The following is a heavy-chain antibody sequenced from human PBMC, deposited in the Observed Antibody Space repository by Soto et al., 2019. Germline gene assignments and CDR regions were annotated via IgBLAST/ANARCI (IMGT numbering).Heavy chain of an antibody. J-gene: IGHJ5*02. CDR3: ARPYDYSSNWFDP. D-gene: IGHD4-4*01. CDR1: GGSISSYY. Sequence: PSETLSLTCTVSGGSISSYYWSWIRQPPGKGLEWIGYIYYSGSTNYNPSLKSRVTISVDTSKNQFSLKLSSVTAADTAVYYCARPYDYSSNWFDPWGQGTLVTVSS. CDR2: IYYSGST. V-gene: IGHV4-59*01.